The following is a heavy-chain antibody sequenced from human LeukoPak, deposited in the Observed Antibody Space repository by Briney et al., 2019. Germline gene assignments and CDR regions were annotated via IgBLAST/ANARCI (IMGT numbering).Heavy chain of an antibody. D-gene: IGHD6-13*01. CDR3: AKDRVTAAGYYFDY. V-gene: IGHV3-30*18. J-gene: IGHJ4*02. CDR1: GFTVSSNY. Sequence: PGGSLRLSCAASGFTVSSNYMSWVRQAPGKGLGWVSVISFDGSAKYYADSVKGRFTISRDNSKNTLYLQMTSLRAEDTAVYYCAKDRVTAAGYYFDYWGQGTLVTVSS. CDR2: ISFDGSAK.